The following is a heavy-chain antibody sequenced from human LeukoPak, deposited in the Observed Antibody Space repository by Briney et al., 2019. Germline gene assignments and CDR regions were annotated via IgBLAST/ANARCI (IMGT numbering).Heavy chain of an antibody. V-gene: IGHV3-43*01. CDR1: GFTFDDYT. D-gene: IGHD2-21*02. CDR2: ISWDGGST. CDR3: AKDLRVVTASHFDY. Sequence: GGSLRLSCAASGFTFDDYTMRWVRQAPGKGLEWVSLISWDGGSTYYADSVKGRFTISRDNSKNTLYLQMNSLRAEDTAVYYCAKDLRVVTASHFDYWGQGTLVTVSS. J-gene: IGHJ4*02.